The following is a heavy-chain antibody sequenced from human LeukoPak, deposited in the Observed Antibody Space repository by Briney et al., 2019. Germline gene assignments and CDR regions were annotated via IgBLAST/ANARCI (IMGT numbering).Heavy chain of an antibody. Sequence: GGSLRLSCAASGFTFSSYGMHWVRQAPGKGLEWVAVISYDGSNKYYADSVEGRFTISRDNSKNTLYLQMNSLRAEDTAVYYCAKSGTISHLTHTDYWGQGTLVTVSS. V-gene: IGHV3-30*18. CDR1: GFTFSSYG. D-gene: IGHD3-9*01. CDR3: AKSGTISHLTHTDY. CDR2: ISYDGSNK. J-gene: IGHJ4*02.